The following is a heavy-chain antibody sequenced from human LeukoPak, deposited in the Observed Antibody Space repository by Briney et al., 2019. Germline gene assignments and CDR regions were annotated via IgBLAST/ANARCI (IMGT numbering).Heavy chain of an antibody. Sequence: GGSLRLSCASSGFTFSSYWMSWVRQAPGKGLEWVANIKQDGSEKYYVDSVKGRFTISRDNAKNSLYLQMNSLRAEDTAVYYCARAPRYCSGGSCRSWGQGTLVTVSS. J-gene: IGHJ4*02. CDR3: ARAPRYCSGGSCRS. D-gene: IGHD2-15*01. CDR1: GFTFSSYW. CDR2: IKQDGSEK. V-gene: IGHV3-7*01.